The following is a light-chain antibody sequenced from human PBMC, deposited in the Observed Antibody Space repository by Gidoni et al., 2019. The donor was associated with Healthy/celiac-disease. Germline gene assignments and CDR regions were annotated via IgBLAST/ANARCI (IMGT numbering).Light chain of an antibody. V-gene: IGKV3-20*01. CDR1: QSVSSSD. CDR3: QQYGSSPYA. CDR2: GAS. Sequence: ILLTQSPRTLSLSPGERATLSCRASQSVSSSDLAWYHQKPGQAPRLLIYGASSRATGLPDRVSGSGSGTDFTLTISRLEPEDFAVYYCQQYGSSPYAFGQGTKLEIK. J-gene: IGKJ2*01.